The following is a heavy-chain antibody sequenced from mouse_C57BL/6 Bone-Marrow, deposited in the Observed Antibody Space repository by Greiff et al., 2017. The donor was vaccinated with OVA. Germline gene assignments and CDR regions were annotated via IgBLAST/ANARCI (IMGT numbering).Heavy chain of an antibody. Sequence: EVQRVESGGGLVQPGGSLSLSCAASGFTFTDYYMSWVRQPPGKALEWLGFIRNKANGYTTEYSASVKGRFTISRDNSQSILYLQMNALRAEDSATYYCARYISSLYRDYAMDYWGQGTSVTVSS. D-gene: IGHD1-1*01. V-gene: IGHV7-3*01. CDR3: ARYISSLYRDYAMDY. CDR2: IRNKANGYTT. CDR1: GFTFTDYY. J-gene: IGHJ4*01.